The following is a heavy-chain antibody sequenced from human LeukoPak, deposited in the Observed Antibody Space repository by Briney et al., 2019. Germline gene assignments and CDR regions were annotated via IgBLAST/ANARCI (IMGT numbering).Heavy chain of an antibody. CDR2: ISDSGGST. D-gene: IGHD3-3*01. CDR3: AKLGITILGVPNRRAFDI. J-gene: IGHJ3*02. Sequence: PGGSLRLSCAASGFTFSSYAMSWVRQAPGKGLEWVSAISDSGGSTYYADSVKGRFTISRDNSKNTLYLQMNSLRAEDTAVYYCAKLGITILGVPNRRAFDIWGQGTMVTVSS. CDR1: GFTFSSYA. V-gene: IGHV3-23*01.